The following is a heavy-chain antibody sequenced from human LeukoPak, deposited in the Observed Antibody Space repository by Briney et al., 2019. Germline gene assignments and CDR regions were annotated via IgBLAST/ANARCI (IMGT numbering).Heavy chain of an antibody. CDR1: GYSFTTYW. Sequence: GESLKISCRGSGYSFTTYWIGWVRQMPGKGLEWMGIIYPGDSDTRYSPSFQGQVTISADNSISTAYLQWSSLKASDTAMYYCARRVHRNYVTHRSGGVDGFDIWGQGTMITVSS. D-gene: IGHD3-10*02. V-gene: IGHV5-51*01. CDR3: ARRVHRNYVTHRSGGVDGFDI. CDR2: IYPGDSDT. J-gene: IGHJ3*02.